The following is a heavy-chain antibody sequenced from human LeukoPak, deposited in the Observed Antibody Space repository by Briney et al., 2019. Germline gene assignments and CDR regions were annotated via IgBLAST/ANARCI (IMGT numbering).Heavy chain of an antibody. D-gene: IGHD3-3*01. V-gene: IGHV1-18*01. J-gene: IGHJ5*02. Sequence: ASVKVSCKASGYTFTSYGISWVRQAPGQGLEWMGWISAYNGNTNYAQKLQGRVTMTTDTSTSTAYMELRSLRSADTAVYYCARDGYYDFWSGYPGHNWFDPWGQGTLVTVSS. CDR1: GYTFTSYG. CDR3: ARDGYYDFWSGYPGHNWFDP. CDR2: ISAYNGNT.